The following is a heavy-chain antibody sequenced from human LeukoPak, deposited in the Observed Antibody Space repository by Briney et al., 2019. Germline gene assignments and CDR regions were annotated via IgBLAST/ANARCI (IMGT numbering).Heavy chain of an antibody. D-gene: IGHD4-17*01. CDR1: GGSISSYY. CDR3: ARHLYGDYRFDY. Sequence: SETLSLTCTVSGGSISSYYWSWTRQPPGKGLEWIGYIYYSGSTNYNPSLKSRVTISVDTSKNQSSLKLSSVTAADTAVYYCARHLYGDYRFDYWGQGTLVTVSS. J-gene: IGHJ4*02. V-gene: IGHV4-59*08. CDR2: IYYSGST.